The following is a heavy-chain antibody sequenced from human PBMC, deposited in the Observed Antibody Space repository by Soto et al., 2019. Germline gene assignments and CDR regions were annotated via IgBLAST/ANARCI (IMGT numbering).Heavy chain of an antibody. Sequence: GGSLRLSCAASGLTFNSYAMSWVRQAPGKGLEWVAAISDSGGSTYYADSVKGRFTISRDNSKNTLYLQMISLRVEDTAVYYCAKDSRSLTRITIFGVDDMDVWGKGTTVTVSS. J-gene: IGHJ6*03. CDR2: ISDSGGST. V-gene: IGHV3-23*01. CDR1: GLTFNSYA. D-gene: IGHD3-3*01. CDR3: AKDSRSLTRITIFGVDDMDV.